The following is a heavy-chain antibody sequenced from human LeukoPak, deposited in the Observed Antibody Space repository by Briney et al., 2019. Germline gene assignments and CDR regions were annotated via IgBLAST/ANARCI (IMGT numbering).Heavy chain of an antibody. CDR1: GFTFTSYS. V-gene: IGHV3-23*01. J-gene: IGHJ6*02. CDR3: AKAASSSWPSYQYGMDV. CDR2: ITGSGKNT. Sequence: GGSLRLSCAASGFTFTSYSMSWVRQAPGKGLEWVSVITGSGKNTYYADSVKGRLTISKDNSKNTVYLQMNDLRVDDTAVYYCAKAASSSWPSYQYGMDVWGQGTTVTVSS. D-gene: IGHD6-13*01.